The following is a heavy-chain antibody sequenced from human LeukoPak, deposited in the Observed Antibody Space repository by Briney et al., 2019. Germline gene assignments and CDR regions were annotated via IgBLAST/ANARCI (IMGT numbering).Heavy chain of an antibody. V-gene: IGHV3-23*01. CDR2: ISGSGGST. J-gene: IGHJ4*02. CDR1: GFTFSSYA. CDR3: AKDPEDSSGWYFGY. Sequence: GGSLRLSCAASGFTFSSYAMSWVRQAPGKGLEWVSGISGSGGSTYYADSVKGRLTMSRDNSKNTLYLQMNSLRAEDTAVYYCAKDPEDSSGWYFGYWGQGTLVTVSS. D-gene: IGHD6-19*01.